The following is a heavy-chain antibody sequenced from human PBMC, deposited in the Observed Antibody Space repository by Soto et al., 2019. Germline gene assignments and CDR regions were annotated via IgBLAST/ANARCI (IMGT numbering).Heavy chain of an antibody. CDR2: NKSKTDGGTT. CDR1: GFTFSNAW. CDR3: TKEVDTAMVTGIDY. V-gene: IGHV3-15*01. Sequence: GGSLRLSCAASGFTFSNAWMSWVRQAPGKGLEWVGRNKSKTDGGTTAYAAPVKGSITNSRDDSKNTLYLQMNSLKTENTTVYYCTKEVDTAMVTGIDYWGQGTLVTVSS. J-gene: IGHJ4*02. D-gene: IGHD5-18*01.